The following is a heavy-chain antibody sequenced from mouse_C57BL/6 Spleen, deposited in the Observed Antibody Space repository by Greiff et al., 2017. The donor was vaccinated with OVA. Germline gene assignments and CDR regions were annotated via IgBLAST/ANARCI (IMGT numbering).Heavy chain of an antibody. V-gene: IGHV1-42*01. CDR3: ARPLYDYFYAMDY. D-gene: IGHD2-4*01. Sequence: EVQLQQSGPELVKPGASVKISCKASGYSFTGYYMNWVKQSPEKSLEWIGEINPSTGGTTYNQKFKAKATLTVDKSSSTAYMQLKSLTSEDSAVYYCARPLYDYFYAMDYWGQGTSVTVSS. CDR1: GYSFTGYY. CDR2: INPSTGGT. J-gene: IGHJ4*01.